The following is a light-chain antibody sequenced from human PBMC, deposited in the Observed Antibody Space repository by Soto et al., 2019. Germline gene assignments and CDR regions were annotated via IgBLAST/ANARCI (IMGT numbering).Light chain of an antibody. Sequence: DIVMTQSPDSLAVSLGERATINCKSSQSVLYSSNNKNYLAWYQQKPGQPPKLLIYWASARESGVPDRFSGTGSGKDFTLTFGSLQAEDVAVYYCQQYYSAPLTFGGGTKVEIK. CDR2: WAS. CDR3: QQYYSAPLT. J-gene: IGKJ4*01. CDR1: QSVLYSSNNKNY. V-gene: IGKV4-1*01.